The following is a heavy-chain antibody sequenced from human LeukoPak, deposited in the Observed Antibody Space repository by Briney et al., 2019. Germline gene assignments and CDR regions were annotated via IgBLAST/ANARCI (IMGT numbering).Heavy chain of an antibody. CDR3: ARERGNGNGDYYYFYMDV. J-gene: IGHJ6*03. CDR1: GYTFISYH. D-gene: IGHD1-1*01. CDR2: INPGGGST. Sequence: ASVKVSCKASGYTFISYHIYWVRQAPGQGLEWMGSINPGGGSTKYTQKFRGRVSMTRDMSTSTVYMELSSLRSEDTAVYYCARERGNGNGDYYYFYMDVWGKGTTVTVSS. V-gene: IGHV1-46*01.